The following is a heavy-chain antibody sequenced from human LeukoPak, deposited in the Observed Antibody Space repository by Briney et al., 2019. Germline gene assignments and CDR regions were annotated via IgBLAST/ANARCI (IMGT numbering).Heavy chain of an antibody. CDR1: GFTFSSYG. V-gene: IGHV3-30*02. CDR2: VHYDGSNK. J-gene: IGHJ4*02. Sequence: GGSLRLSCAASGFTFSSYGIHWVRQAPGKGPEWVAFVHYDGSNKYYADSVKGRFTVSRDNSKNTVYLEMNSLNSEGTAVYYCAKDPWDYWGQGTLVTVSS. CDR3: AKDPWDY.